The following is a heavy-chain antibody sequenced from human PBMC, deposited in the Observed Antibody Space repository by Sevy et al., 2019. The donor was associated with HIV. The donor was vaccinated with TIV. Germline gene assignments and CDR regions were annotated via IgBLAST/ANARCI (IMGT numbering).Heavy chain of an antibody. CDR2: FIPMFDTA. Sequence: ASVKVSCKASGGTFSNYAISWVRQAPGQGLEWMGGFIPMFDTANYAQKFQGKVTVTADGSTTTAYMELSSLRSDDTAVYYCAGSYFDSSGYSPLYYYGMDVWGQGTTVTVSS. V-gene: IGHV1-69*13. D-gene: IGHD3-22*01. CDR1: GGTFSNYA. J-gene: IGHJ6*02. CDR3: AGSYFDSSGYSPLYYYGMDV.